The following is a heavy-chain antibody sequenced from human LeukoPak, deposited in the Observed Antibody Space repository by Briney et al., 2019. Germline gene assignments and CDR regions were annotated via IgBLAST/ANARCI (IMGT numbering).Heavy chain of an antibody. CDR3: GRDFRDSLDY. CDR1: GYTFTGYY. CDR2: INPDSGGT. V-gene: IGHV1-2*02. Sequence: ASVKVSCRASGYTFTGYYMHWVRQAPGQGLEWMGWINPDSGGTNFAQKFQGRVTMTRDTSISTAYMELSRLRSDDTAVYYCGRDFRDSLDYWGQGTLVTVSS. J-gene: IGHJ4*02.